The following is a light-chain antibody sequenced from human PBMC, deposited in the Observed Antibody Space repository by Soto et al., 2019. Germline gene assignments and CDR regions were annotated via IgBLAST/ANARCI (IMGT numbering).Light chain of an antibody. J-gene: IGKJ1*01. V-gene: IGKV1-16*02. CDR3: QQYDSYPCT. CDR1: QGISNY. Sequence: DIQMTQSPSSLSASVGDRVTITCRASQGISNYLAWFQQKPGKAPKSLIYDASTLQSGVPSKFSGSGSGTDFPLTISSLHPEDFATYYCQQYDSYPCTFGQGTKVEIK. CDR2: DAS.